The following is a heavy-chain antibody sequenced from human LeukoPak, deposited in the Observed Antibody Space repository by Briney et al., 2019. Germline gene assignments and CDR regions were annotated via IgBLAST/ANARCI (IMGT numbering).Heavy chain of an antibody. CDR2: ISGSGGST. Sequence: GGSLRLSCAASGFTFSSYEMNWVRQAPGKGLEWVSAISGSGGSTYYADSVKGRFTISRDNSKNTLYLQMNSLRAEDTAVYYCARRSGIAVAGAFDYWGQGTLVTVSS. CDR3: ARRSGIAVAGAFDY. V-gene: IGHV3-23*01. CDR1: GFTFSSYE. J-gene: IGHJ4*02. D-gene: IGHD6-19*01.